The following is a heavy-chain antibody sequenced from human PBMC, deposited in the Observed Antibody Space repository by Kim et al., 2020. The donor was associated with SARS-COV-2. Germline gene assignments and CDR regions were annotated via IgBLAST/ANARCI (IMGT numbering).Heavy chain of an antibody. V-gene: IGHV3-21*01. CDR3: SKSMVASVAGTFDY. Sequence: GGSLRLSCAASGFTFSSYSMNWVRQAPWKGLEWVSSISSSSSYIYYADSVKGRFTISRDNAKNSLYLQMNSLRVEDTAVYYCSKSMVASVAGTFDYWGQG. CDR1: GFTFSSYS. D-gene: IGHD6-19*01. CDR2: ISSSSSYI. J-gene: IGHJ4*02.